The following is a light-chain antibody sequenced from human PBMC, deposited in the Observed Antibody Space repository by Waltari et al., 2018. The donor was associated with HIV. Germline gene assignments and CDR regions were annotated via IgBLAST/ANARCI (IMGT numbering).Light chain of an antibody. Sequence: EIVLTQTPGTLSLSPGESATLSCRASQSLSPNYLAWYQQKPGQAPRLLISGTSSRATGVPDRFSGIGSGTDFILTINRLDPEDFAVYYCQQYDNAPYTFGQGTRLEIK. CDR1: QSLSPNY. CDR2: GTS. J-gene: IGKJ2*01. V-gene: IGKV3-20*01. CDR3: QQYDNAPYT.